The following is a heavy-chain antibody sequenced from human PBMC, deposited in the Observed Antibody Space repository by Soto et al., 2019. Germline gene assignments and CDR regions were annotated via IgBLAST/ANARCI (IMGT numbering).Heavy chain of an antibody. D-gene: IGHD3-16*01. CDR1: GFSLSTSGVG. CDR3: AHIRRGRYFDY. V-gene: IGHV2-5*02. Sequence: QITLKESGPTLVKPTQTLTLTCTFSGFSLSTSGVGVGWIRQPPGKYLEWRALIYWDDDKRYSPSLKSRLTITKDTSTHQVVLTMINMDPVYAATYYCAHIRRGRYFDYWGQGTLVTVSS. CDR2: IYWDDDK. J-gene: IGHJ4*02.